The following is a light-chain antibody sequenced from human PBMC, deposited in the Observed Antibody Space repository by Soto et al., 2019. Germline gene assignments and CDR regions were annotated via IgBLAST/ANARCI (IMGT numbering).Light chain of an antibody. J-gene: IGKJ4*01. Sequence: DIQMTQSPSTLSASVGDRVTITCRASQSIHTWLAWYQQKPGKAPKLLIYRASSLERGVPSRFSGSGSGTELTLTISSLQPDDFATYYCQQYESYPLTFGGGTKVEI. CDR3: QQYESYPLT. CDR2: RAS. CDR1: QSIHTW. V-gene: IGKV1-5*03.